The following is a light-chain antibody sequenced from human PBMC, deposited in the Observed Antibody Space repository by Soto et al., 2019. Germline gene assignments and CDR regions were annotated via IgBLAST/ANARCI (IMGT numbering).Light chain of an antibody. J-gene: IGKJ1*01. CDR1: QSVSSN. V-gene: IGKV3-15*01. CDR3: QQYDKWPWT. CDR2: GAS. Sequence: DIVLTQSPGTLSLSPGERATLSCRASQSVSSNLAWYQQKPGQPPRLLIYGASTRVTGIPARFSGSGSGTEFTLTISSLQSEDFALYYCQQYDKWPWTFGQGTKVDIK.